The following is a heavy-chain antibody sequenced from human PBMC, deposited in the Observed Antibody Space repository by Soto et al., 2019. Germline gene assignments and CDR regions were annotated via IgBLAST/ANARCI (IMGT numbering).Heavy chain of an antibody. Sequence: ASVKVSCKASGYTFTSYYMHWVRQAPGQGLEWMGIINPSGGSTSYAQKFQGRVTMTRDTSTSTVYMELSSLRSEDTAVYYCARDTYDFWNGPPRIYYYYYMDVWGKGTTVTVSS. V-gene: IGHV1-46*01. D-gene: IGHD3-3*01. CDR1: GYTFTSYY. CDR3: ARDTYDFWNGPPRIYYYYYMDV. CDR2: INPSGGST. J-gene: IGHJ6*03.